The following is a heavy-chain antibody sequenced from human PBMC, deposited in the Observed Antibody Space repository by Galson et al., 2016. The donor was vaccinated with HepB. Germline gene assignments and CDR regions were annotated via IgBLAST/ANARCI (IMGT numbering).Heavy chain of an antibody. V-gene: IGHV3-23*01. CDR1: GFPFSSYA. D-gene: IGHD3-9*01. Sequence: SLRLSCAASGFPFSSYAMTWVRQGPGKGLEWVSAISGSGDNAYYADSVQGRFTISRDNPKNTLFLQMNSLTAEDSAVYYCARDPGNYDNSLTLPYALDIWGLGTMVTVSS. CDR2: ISGSGDNA. CDR3: ARDPGNYDNSLTLPYALDI. J-gene: IGHJ3*02.